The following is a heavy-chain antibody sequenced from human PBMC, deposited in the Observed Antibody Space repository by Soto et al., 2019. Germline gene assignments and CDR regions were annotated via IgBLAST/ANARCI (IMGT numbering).Heavy chain of an antibody. CDR1: GYTFTSYA. CDR2: INAGNGNT. J-gene: IGHJ4*02. Sequence: ASVKVSCKASGYTFTSYAMHWVRQAPGQRLEWMGWINAGNGNTKYSQKFQGRVTITRDTSASTAYMELSSLRSEDTAVYYCARVKYCSGGSCGYFDYWGQGTLVTVSS. V-gene: IGHV1-3*01. D-gene: IGHD2-15*01. CDR3: ARVKYCSGGSCGYFDY.